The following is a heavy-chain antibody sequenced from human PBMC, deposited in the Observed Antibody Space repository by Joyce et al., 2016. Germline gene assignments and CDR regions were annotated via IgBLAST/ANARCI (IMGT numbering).Heavy chain of an antibody. V-gene: IGHV4-4*02. CDR3: AENGYYAIDH. CDR1: SGSISGTSW. J-gene: IGHJ4*02. CDR2: IYHGGST. Sequence: QVQLQESGPGLVKPSGTLSLTCAVSSGSISGTSWWSWVRQSSGEGLEWIGEIYHGGSTNYNPSLKSRVTISVDKSKNQCSLKLSSVTAADTAVYYCAENGYYAIDHWGQGTLVTVSS. D-gene: IGHD3-22*01.